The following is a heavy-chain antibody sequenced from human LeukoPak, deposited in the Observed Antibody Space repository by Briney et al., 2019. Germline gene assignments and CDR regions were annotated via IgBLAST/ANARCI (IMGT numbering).Heavy chain of an antibody. V-gene: IGHV3-64*01. CDR1: GFPFSIYW. CDR2: ISTNGGGT. Sequence: GGSLRLSCAASGFPFSIYWMTWVRQTPGKGLEYVSAISTNGGGTYYANSVKGRFTISRDNSKNTLYLQMGSLRAEDMAVYFCARYCNGVTCYSGYDYWGQGTLVTVSS. CDR3: ARYCNGVTCYSGYDY. D-gene: IGHD2-15*01. J-gene: IGHJ4*02.